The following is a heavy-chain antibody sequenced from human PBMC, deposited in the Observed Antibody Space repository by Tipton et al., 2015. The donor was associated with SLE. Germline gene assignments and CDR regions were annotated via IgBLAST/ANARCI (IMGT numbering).Heavy chain of an antibody. D-gene: IGHD3/OR15-3a*01. Sequence: GSLRLSCAASGFTFSNYGMSWVRRTPGKGLEWVSAITKSGISSEYADSVKGRFTISRDDGNNILSLQMSGLRAEDTAIYYCAKRTGNSYGPFDYWGQGVLVTVSS. CDR1: GFTFSNYG. CDR2: ITKSGISS. J-gene: IGHJ4*02. CDR3: AKRTGNSYGPFDY. V-gene: IGHV3-23*01.